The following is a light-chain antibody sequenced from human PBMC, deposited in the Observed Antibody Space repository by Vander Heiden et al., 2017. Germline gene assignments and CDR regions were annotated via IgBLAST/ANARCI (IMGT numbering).Light chain of an antibody. CDR2: GAS. CDR3: QQYYRSPL. Sequence: EIVLTQSPATLSVSPGASVILSCRASQSVTSNLAWYQQKPGQAPRLLIYGASTSATDIPDRFRGSGSETEFTLTISSLQSEDFAVYYCQQYYRSPLFGQGTKVEMK. V-gene: IGKV3-15*01. J-gene: IGKJ1*01. CDR1: QSVTSN.